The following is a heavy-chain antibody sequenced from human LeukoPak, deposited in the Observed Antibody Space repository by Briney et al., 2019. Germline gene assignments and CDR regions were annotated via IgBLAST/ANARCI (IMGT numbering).Heavy chain of an antibody. CDR1: GFTFSISA. Sequence: GRSLRLSCAASGFTFSISAMHWVRQAPGKGLQYVSVISGNGVSTSYADSVKGRFTISRDNSKNTVYLQMSSLRAEDTAVYYCVGDGRDGYNKYFHHWGQGTLVTVSS. CDR3: VGDGRDGYNKYFHH. CDR2: ISGNGVST. D-gene: IGHD5-24*01. V-gene: IGHV3-64D*06. J-gene: IGHJ1*01.